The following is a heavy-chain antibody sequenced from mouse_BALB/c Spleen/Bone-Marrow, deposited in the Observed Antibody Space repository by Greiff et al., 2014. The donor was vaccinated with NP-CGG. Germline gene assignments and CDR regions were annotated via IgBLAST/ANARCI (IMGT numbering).Heavy chain of an antibody. D-gene: IGHD4-1*01. Sequence: EVQLQQSGPSLVKPSQTLSLTCSVTGDSITRGYWNWIRKFPGNKLEYMGYITYSANTYYNPSLKSRLSITRDTSKNQYYLQLNSVTTEDTATYYCATGYYFDYGGQGTTLTVSS. CDR3: ATGYYFDY. V-gene: IGHV3-8*02. CDR1: GDSITRGY. CDR2: ITYSANT. J-gene: IGHJ2*01.